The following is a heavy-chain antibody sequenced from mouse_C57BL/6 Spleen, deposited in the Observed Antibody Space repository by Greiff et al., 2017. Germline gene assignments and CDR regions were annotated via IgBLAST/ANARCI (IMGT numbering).Heavy chain of an antibody. Sequence: VQLQQSGPELVKPGASVKISCKASGYTFTDYYMNWVKQSHGKSLEWIGDINPNNGGTSYNQKFKGKATLTVDKSSSTAYMELRSLTSEDSAVYYCARYHYYGSSLDYWGQGTTLTVSS. CDR2: INPNNGGT. CDR3: ARYHYYGSSLDY. CDR1: GYTFTDYY. D-gene: IGHD1-1*01. J-gene: IGHJ2*01. V-gene: IGHV1-26*01.